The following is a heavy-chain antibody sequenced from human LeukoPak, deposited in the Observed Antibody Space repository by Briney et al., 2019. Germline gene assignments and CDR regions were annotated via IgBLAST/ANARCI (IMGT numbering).Heavy chain of an antibody. CDR2: MTHIGSA. CDR1: DYPVSRVYY. D-gene: IGHD5-18*01. Sequence: SETRSLTWAVSDYPVSRVYYWGWIRQHPGKGLEFSGEMTHIGSANYDRSLKGRVTIAVDTSQNHFSLRLSSVTAADPAVYYCARIYTAMGYGYFDYWGQGNMVTVSS. CDR3: ARIYTAMGYGYFDY. J-gene: IGHJ4*02. V-gene: IGHV4-38-2*01.